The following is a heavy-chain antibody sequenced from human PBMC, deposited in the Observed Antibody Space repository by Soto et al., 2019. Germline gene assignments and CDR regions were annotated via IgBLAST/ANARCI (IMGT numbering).Heavy chain of an antibody. CDR3: ARDRGMVRGVIRFDP. V-gene: IGHV4-61*01. Sequence: KTSETLSLTCTVSGGSVSSGSYYWSWIRQPPGKGLEGIGYIYYSGSTNYNPSLKSRVTISVDTSKNQFSLKLSSVTAADTAVYYCARDRGMVRGVIRFDPWGQGTLVTVS. CDR2: IYYSGST. CDR1: GGSVSSGSYY. J-gene: IGHJ5*02. D-gene: IGHD3-10*01.